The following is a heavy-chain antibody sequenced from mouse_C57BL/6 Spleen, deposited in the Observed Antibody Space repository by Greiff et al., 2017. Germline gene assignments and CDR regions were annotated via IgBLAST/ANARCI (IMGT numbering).Heavy chain of an antibody. V-gene: IGHV1-42*01. D-gene: IGHD2-3*01. J-gene: IGHJ3*01. CDR3: SRGYSRFAY. CDR2: INPSTGGT. Sequence: VQLQQPGPELVKPGASVKISCKASGYSFTGYYMNWVKQSPEKSLEWIGEINPSTGGTTYNQKFKTKATLTVDKSSSTAYMQLKSLTSEDSAVYYCSRGYSRFAYWGQGTLVTVST. CDR1: GYSFTGYY.